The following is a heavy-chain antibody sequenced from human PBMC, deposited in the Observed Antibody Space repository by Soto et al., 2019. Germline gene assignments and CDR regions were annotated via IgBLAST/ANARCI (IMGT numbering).Heavy chain of an antibody. V-gene: IGHV3-23*01. Sequence: VGSLILSFAAAGFAFSTYAMTWVRQAPGKGLEWVSVISGSGGSSYYAASVKGRFTISRDNSKNTLFLQMNGLRAEDTAVYYCAKVTKRAAAGRYEYYKYGMDVWGQGTTVTVSS. CDR2: ISGSGGSS. CDR3: AKVTKRAAAGRYEYYKYGMDV. D-gene: IGHD6-13*01. CDR1: GFAFSTYA. J-gene: IGHJ6*02.